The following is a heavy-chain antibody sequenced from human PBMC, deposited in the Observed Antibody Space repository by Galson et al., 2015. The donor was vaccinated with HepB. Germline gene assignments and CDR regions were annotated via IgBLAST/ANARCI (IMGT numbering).Heavy chain of an antibody. CDR3: VRDVAVAIPGSFDI. CDR2: IKQDGSEK. CDR1: GFTFSSYW. Sequence: SLRLSCAASGFTFSSYWMSWVRQAPGRGLEWVANIKQDGSEKYYVDSVKGRFTISRDNAKKSLYLQMNSLRAEDTALYYCVRDVAVAIPGSFDIWGQGTMVTVSS. D-gene: IGHD6-19*01. V-gene: IGHV3-7*01. J-gene: IGHJ3*02.